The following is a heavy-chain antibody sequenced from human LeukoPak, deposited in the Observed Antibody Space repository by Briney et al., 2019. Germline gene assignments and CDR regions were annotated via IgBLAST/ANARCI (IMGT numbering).Heavy chain of an antibody. Sequence: GGSLRLSCAASGLTFSGYIMNWVRQAPGKGLEWVSFIGTSGNTIYYADPVKGRFTVSRDNAKNSLYLQMNSLRAEDTAVYYCARDQWLDYWGQGTLVTVSS. D-gene: IGHD6-19*01. J-gene: IGHJ4*02. V-gene: IGHV3-48*01. CDR2: IGTSGNTI. CDR1: GLTFSGYI. CDR3: ARDQWLDY.